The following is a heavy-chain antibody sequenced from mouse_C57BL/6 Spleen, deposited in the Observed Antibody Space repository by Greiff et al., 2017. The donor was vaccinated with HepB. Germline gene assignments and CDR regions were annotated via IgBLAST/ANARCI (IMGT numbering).Heavy chain of an antibody. V-gene: IGHV5-6*02. D-gene: IGHD1-1*01. Sequence: EVMLVESGGDLVKPGGSLKLSCAASGFTFSSYGMSWVRRTPDKRLEWVATISSGGSYTYYPDSVKGRFTISRDNAKNTLYLQMSSLKSEDTAMYYCARQTDGSSYDWFAYWGQGTLVTVSA. CDR2: ISSGGSYT. J-gene: IGHJ3*01. CDR1: GFTFSSYG. CDR3: ARQTDGSSYDWFAY.